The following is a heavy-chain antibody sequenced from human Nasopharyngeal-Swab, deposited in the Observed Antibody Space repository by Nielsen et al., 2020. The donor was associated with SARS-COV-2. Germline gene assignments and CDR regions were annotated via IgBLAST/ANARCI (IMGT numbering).Heavy chain of an antibody. CDR1: GFTFSSYW. D-gene: IGHD3-16*02. V-gene: IGHV3-7*01. J-gene: IGHJ4*02. CDR2: IKQDGSEK. Sequence: ETLSLTCAASGFTFSSYWMSWVRQAPGKGLEWVANIKQDGSEKYYVDSVKGRFTISRDNAKNSLYLQMNSLRAEDTAVYYCARDTQFSGEYDYVWGSYRHWGQGTLVTVSS. CDR3: ARDTQFSGEYDYVWGSYRH.